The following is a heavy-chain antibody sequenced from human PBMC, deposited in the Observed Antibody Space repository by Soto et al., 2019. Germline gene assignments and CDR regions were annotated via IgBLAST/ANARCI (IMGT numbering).Heavy chain of an antibody. CDR3: AKDLQQTGYSSSWYKS. J-gene: IGHJ5*02. Sequence: PGGSLRLSCAASGFTSSSYAMSWVRQAPGKGLEWVSAISGSGGSTYYADSVKGRFTISRDNSKNTLYLQMNSLRAEDTAVYYCAKDLQQTGYSSSWYKSWGQGTLVTVSS. CDR2: ISGSGGST. V-gene: IGHV3-23*01. D-gene: IGHD6-13*01. CDR1: GFTSSSYA.